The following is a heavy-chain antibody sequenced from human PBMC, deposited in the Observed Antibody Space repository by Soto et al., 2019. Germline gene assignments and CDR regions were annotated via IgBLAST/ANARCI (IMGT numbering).Heavy chain of an antibody. J-gene: IGHJ4*02. CDR1: GYTFTSYC. CDR2: ISAYNGNT. CDR3: AREDYYDSSGFSPY. V-gene: IGHV1-18*01. D-gene: IGHD3-22*01. Sequence: GASVKVSCKASGYTFTSYCISWVRHAPGQGLEWMGWISAYNGNTNYAQKLQGRVTMTTDTSTSTAYMELRSLRSDDTAVYYCAREDYYDSSGFSPYWGQGTLVTVSS.